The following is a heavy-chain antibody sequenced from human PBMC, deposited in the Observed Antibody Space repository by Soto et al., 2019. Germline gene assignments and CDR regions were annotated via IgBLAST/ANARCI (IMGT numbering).Heavy chain of an antibody. V-gene: IGHV1-69*01. D-gene: IGHD5-12*01. J-gene: IGHJ6*02. CDR2: IIPIFGTA. CDR1: GGTFSSYA. Sequence: QVQLVQSGAEVKKPGSSVKVSCKASGGTFSSYAISWVRQAPGQGLEWMGGIIPIFGTANYAQKFQGRVTITADESTSTAYMELSSLRSEDTAVYYCARGPITDPRTQPSPGRYGMDVWGQGTTVTVSS. CDR3: ARGPITDPRTQPSPGRYGMDV.